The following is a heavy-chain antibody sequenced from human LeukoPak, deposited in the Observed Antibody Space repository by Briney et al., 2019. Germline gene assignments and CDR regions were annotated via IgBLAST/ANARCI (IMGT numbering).Heavy chain of an antibody. V-gene: IGHV4-34*01. CDR3: ARGKVVVAATLKWFDP. CDR1: GGSFSGYY. CDR2: INHSGST. Sequence: SETLSLTCAVYGGSFSGYYWSWIRQPPGKGLEWIGEINHSGSTKYNPSLKSRVTISVDTSKNQFSLKLSSVTAADTAVYYCARGKVVVAATLKWFDPWGQGTLVTVSS. D-gene: IGHD2-15*01. J-gene: IGHJ5*02.